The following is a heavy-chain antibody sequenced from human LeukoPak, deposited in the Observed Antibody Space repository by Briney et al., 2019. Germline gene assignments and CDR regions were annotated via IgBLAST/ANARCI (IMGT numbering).Heavy chain of an antibody. J-gene: IGHJ4*02. CDR2: IKQDGSEK. CDR1: GFTFSSYW. V-gene: IGHV3-7*01. CDR3: AKDSNPFPD. Sequence: GGSLRLSCAASGFTFSSYWMSWVRQAPGKGLEWVATIKQDGSEKYYVHSVKGRFTISRDNAKNSLYLQMNSLRAEDTAVYYCAKDSNPFPDWGQGTLVTVSS.